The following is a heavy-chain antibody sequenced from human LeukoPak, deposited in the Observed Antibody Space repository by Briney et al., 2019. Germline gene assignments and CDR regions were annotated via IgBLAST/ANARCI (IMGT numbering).Heavy chain of an antibody. CDR1: GFTFSSYE. Sequence: TGGSLRLXCAASGFTFSSYEMNWVRQAPGKGQEWVSLISSSGSTIYYADSVKGRFTLSRDNAKKSLYLQMNSLRAEDTAVYYCARVGTSGPADGFDIWGQGTMVTVSS. D-gene: IGHD2-8*01. CDR2: ISSSGSTI. J-gene: IGHJ3*02. CDR3: ARVGTSGPADGFDI. V-gene: IGHV3-48*03.